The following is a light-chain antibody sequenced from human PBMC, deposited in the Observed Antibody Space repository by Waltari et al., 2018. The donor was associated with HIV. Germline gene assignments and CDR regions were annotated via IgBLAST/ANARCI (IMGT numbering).Light chain of an antibody. CDR2: GAS. V-gene: IGKV1-16*02. Sequence: DVQMTQSPSSLSASIGDRVIISCRASQDITNLLAWFQQRPGKAPKSLIYGASTLQTGVPSSKFSGAGSGTDFTLTITDLQPEDVATYYYQQYTSFPLTFGGGTTVEI. J-gene: IGKJ4*01. CDR3: QQYTSFPLT. CDR1: QDITNL.